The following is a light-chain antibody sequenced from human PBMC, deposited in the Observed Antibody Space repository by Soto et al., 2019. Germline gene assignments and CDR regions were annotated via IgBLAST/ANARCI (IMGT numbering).Light chain of an antibody. CDR2: NNI. Sequence: QSALTQPPSVSGAPGQRVTISCTGSSSNIGAGYDVHWYQQLPGTAPKLLIYNNINRPSGVPDRFSGSKSGTSASLAITGLQAEDEAEYYCSSYTNINTRAWVFGTGTKVTVL. CDR3: SSYTNINTRAWV. CDR1: SSNIGAGYD. J-gene: IGLJ1*01. V-gene: IGLV1-40*01.